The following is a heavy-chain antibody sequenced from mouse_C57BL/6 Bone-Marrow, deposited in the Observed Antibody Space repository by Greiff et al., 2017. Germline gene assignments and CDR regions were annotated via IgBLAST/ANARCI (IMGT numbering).Heavy chain of an antibody. CDR1: GYTFTDYY. CDR3: ARSVYDGYYDWYFDV. V-gene: IGHV1-84*01. J-gene: IGHJ1*03. CDR2: IYPGSGNT. D-gene: IGHD2-3*01. Sequence: ESGPELVKPGASVKISCKASGYTFTDYYINWVKQRPGQGLEWIGWIYPGSGNTKYNEKFKGKATLTVDTSSSTAYLQLSSLTSEDSAVYFCARSVYDGYYDWYFDVWGTGTTVTVSS.